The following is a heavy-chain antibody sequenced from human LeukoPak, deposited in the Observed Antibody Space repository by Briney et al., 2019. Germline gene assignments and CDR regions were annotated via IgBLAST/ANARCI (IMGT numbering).Heavy chain of an antibody. Sequence: GESLKISCKGSGYSFTSYWIGWVRQMPGKGLEWVGIIYPGDSDTRYSPSFQGQVTISADKSISTAYLQWSSLKASDTAMYYCARLPGGVTTYYYYMDAWGKGTTVTVSS. CDR3: ARLPGGVTTYYYYMDA. J-gene: IGHJ6*03. CDR2: IYPGDSDT. CDR1: GYSFTSYW. V-gene: IGHV5-51*01. D-gene: IGHD4-11*01.